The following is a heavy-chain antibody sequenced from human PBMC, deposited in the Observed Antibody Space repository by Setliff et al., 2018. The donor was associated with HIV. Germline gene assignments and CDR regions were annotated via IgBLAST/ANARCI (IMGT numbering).Heavy chain of an antibody. Sequence: PSETLSLTCTVSGGSITSENYYWNWIRQPAGKGLEWIGRMYSSGSTDYNPSLKSRVTISVDTSKNQFSLKLSSVTAADTAVYYCARRGAYGYDYFDYWGPGILVTVSS. CDR3: ARRGAYGYDYFDY. CDR2: MYSSGST. J-gene: IGHJ4*02. CDR1: GGSITSENYY. D-gene: IGHD5-12*01. V-gene: IGHV4-61*02.